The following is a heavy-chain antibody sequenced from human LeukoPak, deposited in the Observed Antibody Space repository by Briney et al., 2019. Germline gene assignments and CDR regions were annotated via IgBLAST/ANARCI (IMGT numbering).Heavy chain of an antibody. Sequence: PGRSLRLSCAASGFTFSSYSMNWVRQAPGKGLEWVSSISSSSSYIYYADSVKGRFTISRDNAKNSLYLQMNSLRAEDTAVYYCARDHWNEPFDYWGQGTLVTVSS. CDR1: GFTFSSYS. CDR3: ARDHWNEPFDY. V-gene: IGHV3-21*01. J-gene: IGHJ4*02. D-gene: IGHD1-1*01. CDR2: ISSSSSYI.